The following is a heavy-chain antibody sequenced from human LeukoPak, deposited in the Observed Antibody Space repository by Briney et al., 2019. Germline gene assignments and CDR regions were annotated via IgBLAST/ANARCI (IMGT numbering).Heavy chain of an antibody. V-gene: IGHV3-74*01. CDR3: VRDWHHYDFDS. CDR2: INGVGDDR. Sequence: GGSLRLSCETSGFISSDCYIPWVRQAPGKGLVWVSRINGVGDDRIYADSVKGRFTISRDNAKNTVYLQMNSLRVGDTAVYYCVRDWHHYDFDSWGQGTLVTVSS. D-gene: IGHD3-3*01. CDR1: GFISSDCY. J-gene: IGHJ5*01.